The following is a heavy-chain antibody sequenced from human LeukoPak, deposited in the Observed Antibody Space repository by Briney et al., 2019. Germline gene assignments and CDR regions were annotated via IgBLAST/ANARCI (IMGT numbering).Heavy chain of an antibody. D-gene: IGHD3-22*01. CDR1: GYTFTRYA. Sequence: ASVKVSCKASGYTFTRYAMNWLRQAPGQGLEWMGWINTNTGNPTYAQGFTGRFVFSLDTSVSTAYLQISSLKAEDTAVYYCARDDSSGYYNWFDPWGQGTLVTVSS. J-gene: IGHJ5*02. CDR2: INTNTGNP. CDR3: ARDDSSGYYNWFDP. V-gene: IGHV7-4-1*02.